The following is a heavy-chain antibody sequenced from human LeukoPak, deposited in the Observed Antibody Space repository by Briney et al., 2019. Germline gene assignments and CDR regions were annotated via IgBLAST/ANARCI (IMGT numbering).Heavy chain of an antibody. CDR3: ARRLYRDDAFDI. V-gene: IGHV4-39*01. CDR1: GGSIGSSSYY. CDR2: IYYSGST. Sequence: SETLSLTCTVSGGSIGSSSYYWGWIRQPPGKGLEWIGSIYYSGSTYYNPSLKSRVTISVDTSKNQFSLKLSSVTAADTAVHYCARRLYRDDAFDIWGQGTMVTVSS. D-gene: IGHD1-26*01. J-gene: IGHJ3*02.